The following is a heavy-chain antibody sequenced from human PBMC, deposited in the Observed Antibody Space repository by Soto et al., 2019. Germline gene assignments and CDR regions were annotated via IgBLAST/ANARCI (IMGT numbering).Heavy chain of an antibody. D-gene: IGHD2-15*01. J-gene: IGHJ4*02. Sequence: ASVKVSCKASGHTFTSYGISWVRQAPGQGLEWMGWISAYNGNTNYAQKLQGRVTMTTDTSTSTAYMELRSLRSDDTAVYYCARHRKVGGPRLYYFDYWGQGTLVTVSS. CDR1: GHTFTSYG. CDR2: ISAYNGNT. V-gene: IGHV1-18*01. CDR3: ARHRKVGGPRLYYFDY.